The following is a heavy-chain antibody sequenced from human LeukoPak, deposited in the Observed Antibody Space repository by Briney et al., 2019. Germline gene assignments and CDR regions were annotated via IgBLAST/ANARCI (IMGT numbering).Heavy chain of an antibody. CDR1: GFTFSSYT. D-gene: IGHD2-2*01. CDR2: ISYDGSNK. J-gene: IGHJ4*02. CDR3: ARAVVVPAAIDY. Sequence: PGGSLRLSCAASGFTFSSYTMHWVRQAPGKGLEWVAVISYDGSNKYYADSVKGRFTISRDYSKNTLYLQMNSLRAEDTAVYYCARAVVVPAAIDYWGQGTLVTVSS. V-gene: IGHV3-30-3*01.